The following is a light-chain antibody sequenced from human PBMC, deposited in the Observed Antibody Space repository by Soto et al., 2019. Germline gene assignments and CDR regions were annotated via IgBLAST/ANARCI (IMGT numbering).Light chain of an antibody. CDR2: GAS. J-gene: IGKJ5*01. Sequence: DIVMTQSPATLSVSPVDRVALSFMASQSVSSNLAWYQQKPGQAPRLLIFGASTRATRIPARFSGSGSGTDFTLTISSLQSEDFAVYYCQQYNKWPPITCGQGTRREIK. V-gene: IGKV3-15*01. CDR3: QQYNKWPPIT. CDR1: QSVSSN.